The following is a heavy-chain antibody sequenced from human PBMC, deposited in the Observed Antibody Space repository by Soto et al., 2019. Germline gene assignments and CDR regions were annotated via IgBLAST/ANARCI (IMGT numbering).Heavy chain of an antibody. CDR2: IYPGDSGT. D-gene: IGHD6-13*01. J-gene: IGHJ6*02. V-gene: IGHV5-51*01. Sequence: GEPLKGSENGSGYSSNNDWIGWVRQMPGKGLEWMGIIYPGDSGTRYSPSFQGQVTISADKSISTAYLQWSSLKASDTAMYYCARRVAADYYYYYGMDVWGQVTTVIVSS. CDR3: ARRVAADYYYYYGMDV. CDR1: GYSSNNDW.